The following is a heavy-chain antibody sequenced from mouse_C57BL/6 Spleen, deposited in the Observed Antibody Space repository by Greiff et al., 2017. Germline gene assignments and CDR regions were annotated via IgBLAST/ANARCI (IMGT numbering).Heavy chain of an antibody. J-gene: IGHJ3*01. V-gene: IGHV1-18*01. CDR1: GYTFTDYN. D-gene: IGHD1-1*01. CDR2: INPNNGGT. Sequence: EVKLQQSGPELVKPGASVKIPCKASGYTFTDYNMDWVKQSHGKSLEWIGDINPNNGGTIYNQKFKGKATLTVDKSSSTAYMELRSLTSEDTAVYYCARRNLYYYGSSPFAYWGQGTLVTVSA. CDR3: ARRNLYYYGSSPFAY.